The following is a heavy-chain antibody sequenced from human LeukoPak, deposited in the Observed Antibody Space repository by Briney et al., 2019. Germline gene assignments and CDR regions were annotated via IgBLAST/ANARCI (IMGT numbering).Heavy chain of an antibody. CDR1: GFTVSSNY. V-gene: IGHV3-53*04. D-gene: IGHD6-13*01. J-gene: IGHJ3*02. CDR3: EKDHMYSSSSGAFDI. Sequence: SGGSLRLSCAASGFTVSSNYMSWVRQAPGKGLEWFSVIYSGGSTYYADSVKGRFTISRHNSKHTLYLQMNSHRGEDEAVLSCEKDHMYSSSSGAFDIWGQGTMVTVSS. CDR2: IYSGGST.